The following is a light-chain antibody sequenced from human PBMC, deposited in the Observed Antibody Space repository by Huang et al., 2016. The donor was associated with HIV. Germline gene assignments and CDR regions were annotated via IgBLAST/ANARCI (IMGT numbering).Light chain of an antibody. J-gene: IGKJ1*01. CDR1: QSVSTN. CDR3: QQYNAWPPWT. V-gene: IGKV3-15*01. CDR2: DAS. Sequence: ETVMTQSPATLSVSPGERATLSCRANQSVSTNLAWYQQRPGQAPRLLIYDASTRATGVPARFSGSGSGTEFTLTISSLQSGDFAVYFCQQYNAWPPWTFGQGTKVEIK.